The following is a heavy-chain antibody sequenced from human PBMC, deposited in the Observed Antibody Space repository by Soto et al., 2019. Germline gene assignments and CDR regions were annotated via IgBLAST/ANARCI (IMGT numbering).Heavy chain of an antibody. CDR1: GFTFSSYW. CDR3: ARERGYSYGSDACDI. V-gene: IGHV3-74*01. Sequence: EVQLVESGGGLVQPGGSLRLSCAASGFTFSSYWMHWVRQAPGKGLVWVSRSNTDGRSTSYAGSVRGRFTISRDNAKNTLYLQMNSLRAEDTAVYYCARERGYSYGSDACDIWGQGTMVTVSS. CDR2: SNTDGRST. D-gene: IGHD5-18*01. J-gene: IGHJ3*02.